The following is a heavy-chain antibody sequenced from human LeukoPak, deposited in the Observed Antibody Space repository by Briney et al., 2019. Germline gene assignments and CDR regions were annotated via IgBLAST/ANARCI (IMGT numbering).Heavy chain of an antibody. J-gene: IGHJ3*01. Sequence: GGSLRLSCAASGFTFSSYGMHWVRQAPGKGLEWVSYISSSGSTIYYEDSVKGRFTISRDNAKNSLYLQMNSLRAEDTAVYYCARSTSLTAYYDFWSQGTMVTVSS. CDR3: ARSTSLTAYYDF. D-gene: IGHD3-3*01. CDR1: GFTFSSYG. V-gene: IGHV3-48*04. CDR2: ISSSGSTI.